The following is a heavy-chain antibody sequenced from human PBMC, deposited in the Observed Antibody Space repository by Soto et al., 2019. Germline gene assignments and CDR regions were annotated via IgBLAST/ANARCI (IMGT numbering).Heavy chain of an antibody. D-gene: IGHD6-19*01. CDR2: IVVGSGNT. CDR3: AAAPLIAVAGSTAYYFDY. Sequence: SVKVSGKASGLTFTRSAVQGVRQARGPRLEWIGWIVVGSGNTNYAQKFQERVTITRDMSTSTAYMELSSLRSEDTAVYYCAAAPLIAVAGSTAYYFDYWGQGTLVTVSS. V-gene: IGHV1-58*01. J-gene: IGHJ4*02. CDR1: GLTFTRSA.